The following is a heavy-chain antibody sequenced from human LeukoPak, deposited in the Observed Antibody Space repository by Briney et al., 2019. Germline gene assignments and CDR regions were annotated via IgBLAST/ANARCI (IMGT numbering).Heavy chain of an antibody. CDR2: ISYDGSNK. V-gene: IGHV3-30*06. Sequence: GRSLRLSCAASGFTFSSYGMHWVRQAPGKGLEWVAVISYDGSNKYHADSVKGRFTISRDNSKNTLYLQMNSLRAEDTAVYYCARGGYSYGWGFDYWGQGTLVTVSS. J-gene: IGHJ4*02. CDR1: GFTFSSYG. D-gene: IGHD5-18*01. CDR3: ARGGYSYGWGFDY.